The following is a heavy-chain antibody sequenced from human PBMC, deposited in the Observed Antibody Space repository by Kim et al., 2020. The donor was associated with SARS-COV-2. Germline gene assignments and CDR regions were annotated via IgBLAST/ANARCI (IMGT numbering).Heavy chain of an antibody. CDR3: ARNGRQLGDY. CDR1: GFTFSNFA. J-gene: IGHJ4*02. V-gene: IGHV3-23*01. Sequence: GGSLRLSCTASGFTFSNFAMSWVRQAPGEGLEWVSGLNNNGGATYYADSVKGRFAISRDNSKNTLYLQMNSLRAEDTAVYYCARNGRQLGDYWGQGTLVTVPS. CDR2: LNNNGGAT. D-gene: IGHD6-6*01.